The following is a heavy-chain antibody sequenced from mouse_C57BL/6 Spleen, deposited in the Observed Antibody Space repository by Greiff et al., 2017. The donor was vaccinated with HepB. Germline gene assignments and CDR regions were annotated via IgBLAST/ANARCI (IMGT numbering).Heavy chain of an antibody. V-gene: IGHV7-3*01. D-gene: IGHD1-1*01. J-gene: IGHJ2*01. CDR1: GFTFTDYY. CDR2: IRNKANGYTT. CDR3: ARYDGLFTPDY. Sequence: EVHLVESGGGLVQPGGSLSLSCAASGFTFTDYYMSWVRQPPGKALEWLGFIRNKANGYTTEYSASVKGRFTISRDNSQSILYLQMNALRAEDSATYYCARYDGLFTPDYWGQGTTLTVSS.